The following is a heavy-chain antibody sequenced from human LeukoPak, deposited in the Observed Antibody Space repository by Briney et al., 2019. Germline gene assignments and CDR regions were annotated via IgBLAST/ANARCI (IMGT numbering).Heavy chain of an antibody. D-gene: IGHD1-7*01. CDR1: GFTFSSYG. CDR2: IYSGGST. V-gene: IGHV3-66*04. Sequence: GGSLRLSCAASGFTFSSYGMTWVRQAPGKGLEWVSVIYSGGSTYYADSVKGRFTISRDNSKNTLYLQMNSLRAEDTAVYYCARQLELDPGMDVWGQGTTVTVSS. J-gene: IGHJ6*02. CDR3: ARQLELDPGMDV.